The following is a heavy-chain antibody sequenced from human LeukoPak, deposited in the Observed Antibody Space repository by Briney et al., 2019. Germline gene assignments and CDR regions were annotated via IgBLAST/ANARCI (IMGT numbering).Heavy chain of an antibody. Sequence: SETLSLTCTVSGGSFTDYFWGWIRQPPGKGLEWIGSIYYSGRTFYNPSLKNRVSISLDTSKGQFSPNLDSVTAADTAVYFCTRDRAHGTQDYWGQGTLVTVS. V-gene: IGHV4-39*07. D-gene: IGHD1-26*01. CDR2: IYYSGRT. CDR3: TRDRAHGTQDY. J-gene: IGHJ4*02. CDR1: GGSFTDYF.